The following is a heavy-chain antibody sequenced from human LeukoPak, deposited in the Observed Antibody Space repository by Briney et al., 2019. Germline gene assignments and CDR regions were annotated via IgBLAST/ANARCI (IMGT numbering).Heavy chain of an antibody. D-gene: IGHD3-3*01. CDR2: INWNGGST. CDR3: ARDRGTYYDFWSGYPDY. Sequence: GGSLRLSCAAPGFTFDDYGMSWVPQAPGKGLEWVSGINWNGGSTGHADSVKGRFTISRDNAKNSLYLQMNSLRAEDTALYYCARDRGTYYDFWSGYPDYWGQGTLVTVSS. CDR1: GFTFDDYG. V-gene: IGHV3-20*04. J-gene: IGHJ4*02.